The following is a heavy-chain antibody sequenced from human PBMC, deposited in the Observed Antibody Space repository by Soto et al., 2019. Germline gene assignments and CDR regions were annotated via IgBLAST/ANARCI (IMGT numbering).Heavy chain of an antibody. J-gene: IGHJ5*02. V-gene: IGHV1-69*13. CDR2: IIPIFGTA. CDR1: GGTFSSYA. Sequence: ASVKVSCNASGGTFSSYAISLVRQAPGQGLEWMGGIIPIFGTANYAQKFQGRVTITADESTSTAYMELSSLRSEDTAVYYCARGVVPAATLNWFDPWGQGTLVTVSS. D-gene: IGHD2-2*01. CDR3: ARGVVPAATLNWFDP.